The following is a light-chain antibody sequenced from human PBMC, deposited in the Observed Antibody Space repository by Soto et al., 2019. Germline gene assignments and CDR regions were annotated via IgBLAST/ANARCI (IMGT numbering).Light chain of an antibody. CDR1: QDISSY. J-gene: IGKJ2*01. CDR3: QQPMRHPYT. CDR2: AAS. Sequence: DIQLTQSPSFLSASVGDRVTITCRASQDISSYLAWYQQKPGKAPNLLIYAASTLQGGVPSRFSGSGSGTEFTLTINSLQPEDFATYYCQQPMRHPYTFGQGTKLEIK. V-gene: IGKV1-9*01.